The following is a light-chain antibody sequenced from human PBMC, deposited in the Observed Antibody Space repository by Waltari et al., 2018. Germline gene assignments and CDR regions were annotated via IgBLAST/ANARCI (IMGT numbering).Light chain of an antibody. Sequence: SYVLTQPPSLSVSPGPTARITCSGDALPQQYGFWYQQKPGQAPVMIIYNDKERPSAIPDRFSGSSSGTTVTLIISGVRAEDEADYYCQSIDASGVYYVFGGGTKLTVL. CDR2: NDK. CDR3: QSIDASGVYYV. CDR1: ALPQQY. J-gene: IGLJ1*01. V-gene: IGLV3-25*03.